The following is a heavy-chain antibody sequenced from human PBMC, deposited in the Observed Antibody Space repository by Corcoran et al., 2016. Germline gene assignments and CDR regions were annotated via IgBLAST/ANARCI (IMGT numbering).Heavy chain of an antibody. CDR2: INPNSGGT. V-gene: IGHV1-2*02. CDR1: GYTFTGYY. J-gene: IGHJ4*02. D-gene: IGHD5-12*01. CDR3: ARGGGDGYNFLVGYFDY. Sequence: QVQLVQSGAEVKKPGASVKVSCKASGYTFTGYYMHWVRQAPGQGLEWMGWINPNSGGTNYAQKFQGRVTMTRDTSISTAYMELSRLRSDDTAVYYGARGGGDGYNFLVGYFDYWGQGTLVTVSS.